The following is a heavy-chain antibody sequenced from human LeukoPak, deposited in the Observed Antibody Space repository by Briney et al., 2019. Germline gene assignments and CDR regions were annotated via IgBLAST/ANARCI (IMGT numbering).Heavy chain of an antibody. CDR3: ARAGGYGLIDY. V-gene: IGHV4-39*07. CDR2: IYHSGTTSSWST. D-gene: IGHD5-18*01. Sequence: PSETLSLTCNVSGASMSNYDWVWIRQPPGKGLEWIGSIYHSGTTSSWSTYYNRALKSRVTISLDTSKTQFSLKVGSMTAADTAVYYCARAGGYGLIDYWGQGTMVTVSS. J-gene: IGHJ4*02. CDR1: GASMSNYD.